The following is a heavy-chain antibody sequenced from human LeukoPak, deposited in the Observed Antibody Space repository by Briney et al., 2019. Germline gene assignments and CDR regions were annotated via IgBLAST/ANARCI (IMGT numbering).Heavy chain of an antibody. J-gene: IGHJ6*03. CDR2: ISSNGGST. V-gene: IGHV3-64*01. Sequence: PGGSLRLSCAASGFTFSSYAMHWVRQAPGKGLEYVSAISSNGGSTYYANSVKGRFTISRDNSKNTPYLQMGSLRAEDMAVYYCARDPVPTPDYYYYYMDVWGKGTTVTVSS. CDR1: GFTFSSYA. CDR3: ARDPVPTPDYYYYYMDV.